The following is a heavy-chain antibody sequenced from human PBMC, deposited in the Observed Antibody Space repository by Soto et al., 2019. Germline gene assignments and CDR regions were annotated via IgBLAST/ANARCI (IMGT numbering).Heavy chain of an antibody. CDR1: GGTFNTYA. CDR2: ISPMFGAA. J-gene: IGHJ4*02. Sequence: QVQLVQSGAEMKKPGSSVKVSCQTSGGTFNTYAMNWVRQAPGQGPEWMGGISPMFGAANYAPKFQGRVTITADESTGTSYMQLSSLPSEDTALYFCAREVQVHTPAFVYWGQGTLVTVSS. V-gene: IGHV1-69*19. CDR3: AREVQVHTPAFVY. D-gene: IGHD3-10*01.